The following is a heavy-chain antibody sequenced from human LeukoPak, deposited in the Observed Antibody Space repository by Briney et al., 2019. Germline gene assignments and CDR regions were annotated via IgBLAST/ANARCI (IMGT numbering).Heavy chain of an antibody. CDR1: GYSFTSYW. CDR2: IYPGDSDT. V-gene: IGHV5-51*01. D-gene: IGHD4-17*01. Sequence: GESLKISCKGSGYSFTSYWIGWVRQRPGKGLELIGIIYPGDSDTTYSPSLQGQVTISADKYISTAYLQWSSLKDSDTAMYYCARLLKGSVTTCWGQGTLVTVSS. CDR3: ARLLKGSVTTC. J-gene: IGHJ4*02.